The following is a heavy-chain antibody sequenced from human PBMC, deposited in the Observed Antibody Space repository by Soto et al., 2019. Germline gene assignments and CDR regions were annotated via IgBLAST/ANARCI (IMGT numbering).Heavy chain of an antibody. Sequence: EVQVVESGGGLVQPGGSLRLSCAASGFSVTNNYMNWVRQAPGKGLEWVSIIDIGGNTYYADSVKDRFTISRDNSRNTLYPHMDSRRAEDTAVYYCARGRGSTGYLGREHYFDYWGQGTLVTVSP. CDR1: GFSVTNNY. D-gene: IGHD2-2*01. CDR3: ARGRGSTGYLGREHYFDY. CDR2: IDIGGNT. J-gene: IGHJ4*02. V-gene: IGHV3-66*01.